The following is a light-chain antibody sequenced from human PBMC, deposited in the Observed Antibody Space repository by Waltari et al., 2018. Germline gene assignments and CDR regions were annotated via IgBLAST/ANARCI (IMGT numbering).Light chain of an antibody. CDR1: SSDIGGYNY. CDR3: SSYTSSSTLYV. V-gene: IGLV2-14*01. CDR2: VVS. Sequence: QSALTQPASFSGSPGQSITISCTGTSSDIGGYNYVSWYQQHPGKAPKLMIYVVSNRPSGVSNRFSGSKSGNTASLTISGLQAEDEADYYCSSYTSSSTLYVFGTGTKVTVL. J-gene: IGLJ1*01.